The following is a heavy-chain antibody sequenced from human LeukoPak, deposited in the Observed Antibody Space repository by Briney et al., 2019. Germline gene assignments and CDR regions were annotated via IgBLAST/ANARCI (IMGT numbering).Heavy chain of an antibody. V-gene: IGHV4-59*01. D-gene: IGHD6-19*01. CDR3: ARAAGWYYFDY. CDR1: GDSISSSY. J-gene: IGHJ4*02. Sequence: SETLTLTCSVSGDSISSSYWSWIRQPPGKGLEWIGYIYYSGSTNYNPSLKSRVTISVDASKNQFSLNLSSVTAADTAVYYCARAAGWYYFDYWGQGTLVTVSS. CDR2: IYYSGST.